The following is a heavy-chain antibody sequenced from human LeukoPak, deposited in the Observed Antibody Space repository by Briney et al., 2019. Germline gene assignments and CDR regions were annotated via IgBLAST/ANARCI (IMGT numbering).Heavy chain of an antibody. CDR1: GYSFTSYW. CDR2: IYPGDSDT. J-gene: IGHJ4*02. D-gene: IGHD6-13*01. Sequence: KLGGSLQISCKGSGYSFTSYWIGGVRRLPGKGLEWMGIIYPGDSDTRYSPSFQGQVTISADKSISTAYLQWSSLRASDTAMYYCARQFGLYSSSFFDYWGQGTLVTVSS. V-gene: IGHV5-51*01. CDR3: ARQFGLYSSSFFDY.